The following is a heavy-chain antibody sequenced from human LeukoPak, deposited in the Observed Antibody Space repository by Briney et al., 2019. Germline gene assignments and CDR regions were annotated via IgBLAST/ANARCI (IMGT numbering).Heavy chain of an antibody. CDR1: GFTFSTYD. V-gene: IGHV3-13*04. D-gene: IGHD6-19*01. J-gene: IGHJ4*02. Sequence: PGGSLRLSCAASGFTFSTYDMHWVRQTPGKGLEWVSAILTAGDTYYADSVKGRFTISIENAKNSLYLQMNSLRDGDTAVYYCASDPPAVAGPLDYWGQGTLVTVSS. CDR2: ILTAGDT. CDR3: ASDPPAVAGPLDY.